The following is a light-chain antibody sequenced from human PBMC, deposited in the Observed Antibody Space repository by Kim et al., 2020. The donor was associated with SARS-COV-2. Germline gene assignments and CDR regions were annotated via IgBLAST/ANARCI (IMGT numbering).Light chain of an antibody. Sequence: SSELTQDPAVSVALGQTVRITCQGDSLRSYYASWYQQKPGQAPVFVIYGKNNRPSGIPDRFSGSSSGNTTSLTITGAQAEDEADYYCNSRDSSGNHVVFG. V-gene: IGLV3-19*01. J-gene: IGLJ2*01. CDR1: SLRSYY. CDR3: NSRDSSGNHVV. CDR2: GKN.